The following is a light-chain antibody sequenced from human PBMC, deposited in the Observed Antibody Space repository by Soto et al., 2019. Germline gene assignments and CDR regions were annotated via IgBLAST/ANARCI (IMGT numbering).Light chain of an antibody. CDR1: QGVGNY. J-gene: IGKJ2*01. CDR3: QQRNSWPPT. CDR2: DAS. Sequence: EIVLTQSPATLSLSPGERAILSCRASQGVGNYLAWYQQKPGQAPRLLIYDASNRATGIPARFTGSGSGTDFTLTISSLEPEDFAVYYCQQRNSWPPTFGQGTKLEIK. V-gene: IGKV3-11*01.